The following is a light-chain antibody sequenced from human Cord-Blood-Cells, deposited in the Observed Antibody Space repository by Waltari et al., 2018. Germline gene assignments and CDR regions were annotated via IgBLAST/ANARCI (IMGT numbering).Light chain of an antibody. CDR1: SSDVGGYHY. CDR2: DVS. Sequence: QSALTQPRSVSGSPGQSVTIPCTGTSSDVGGYHYYPLYQQHPGKAPKLMIYDVSKRPSGVPDRFSGSKSGNTASLTISGLQAEDEADYYCCSYAGSYTFVFGTGTKVTVL. J-gene: IGLJ1*01. CDR3: CSYAGSYTFV. V-gene: IGLV2-11*01.